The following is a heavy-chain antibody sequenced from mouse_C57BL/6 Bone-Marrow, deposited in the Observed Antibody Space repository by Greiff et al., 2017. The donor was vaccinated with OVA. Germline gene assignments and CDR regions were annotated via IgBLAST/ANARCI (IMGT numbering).Heavy chain of an antibody. CDR2: IDPADGKT. D-gene: IGHD3-1*01. CDR1: GFNIKNTY. Sequence: VQLQQSVAELVRPGASVKLSCTASGFNIKNTYMHWVQQRPEQGLEWMGRIDPADGKTKYAPKFQSKDTITEDTSTNTAYLQLSSLTSEDTAIYYCARSSHRGFYWGQGTTLTVSS. V-gene: IGHV14-3*01. CDR3: ARSSHRGFY. J-gene: IGHJ2*01.